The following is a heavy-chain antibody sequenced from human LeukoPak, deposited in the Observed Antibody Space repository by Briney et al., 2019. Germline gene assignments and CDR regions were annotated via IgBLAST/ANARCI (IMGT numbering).Heavy chain of an antibody. CDR2: IYYSGST. D-gene: IGHD3-22*01. J-gene: IGHJ4*02. V-gene: IGHV4-59*01. CDR3: ARFRGLNYYDSSGYSYLDY. CDR1: GGSISGYY. Sequence: SETLSLTCTVSGGSISGYYWSWIRQPPGKGLEWIGYIYYSGSTNYNPSLKSRVTISVDTSKNQFSLKLSSVTAADTAVYYCARFRGLNYYDSSGYSYLDYWGQGTLVTVSS.